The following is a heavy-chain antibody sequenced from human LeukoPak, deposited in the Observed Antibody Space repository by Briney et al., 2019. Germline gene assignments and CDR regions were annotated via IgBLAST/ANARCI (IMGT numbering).Heavy chain of an antibody. Sequence: SETLSLTCTVSGGSISSYYWSWIWQPAGKGLEWIGRIYTSGSTNYNPSLKSRVTMSVDTSKNQFSLKLSSVTAADTAEYYCARVSDTLTGFDYWGQGTLVTVSS. J-gene: IGHJ4*02. CDR3: ARVSDTLTGFDY. CDR1: GGSISSYY. V-gene: IGHV4-4*07. CDR2: IYTSGST. D-gene: IGHD3-9*01.